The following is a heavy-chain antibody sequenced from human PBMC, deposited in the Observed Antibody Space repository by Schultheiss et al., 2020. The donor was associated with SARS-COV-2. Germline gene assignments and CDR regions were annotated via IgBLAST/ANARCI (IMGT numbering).Heavy chain of an antibody. V-gene: IGHV3-21*01. D-gene: IGHD3-22*01. CDR1: GFTFSSYS. Sequence: GSLRLSCAASGFTFSSYSMNWVRQAPGKGLEWVSSISSSSSYIYYADSVKGRFTISRDNAKNSLYLQMNSLRAEDTAVYYCARDPQSFYYDSSEFAFDIWGQGTMVTVSS. J-gene: IGHJ3*02. CDR3: ARDPQSFYYDSSEFAFDI. CDR2: ISSSSSYI.